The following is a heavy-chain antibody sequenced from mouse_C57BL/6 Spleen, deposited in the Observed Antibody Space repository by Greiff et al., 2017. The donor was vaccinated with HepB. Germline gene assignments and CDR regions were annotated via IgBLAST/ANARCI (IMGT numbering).Heavy chain of an antibody. D-gene: IGHD4-1*01. CDR1: GFTFSSYG. CDR3: ARHGLGYFDY. V-gene: IGHV5-6*01. CDR2: ISSGGSYT. Sequence: EVQVVESGGDLVKPGGSLKLSCAASGFTFSSYGMSWVRQTPDKRLEWVATISSGGSYTYYPDSVKGRFTISRDNAKNTLYLQMSSLKSEDTAMYYCARHGLGYFDYWGQGTTLTVSS. J-gene: IGHJ2*01.